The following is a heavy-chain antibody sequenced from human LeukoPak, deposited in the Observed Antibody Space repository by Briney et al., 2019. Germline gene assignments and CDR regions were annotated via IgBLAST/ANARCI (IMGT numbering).Heavy chain of an antibody. D-gene: IGHD4-17*01. J-gene: IGHJ3*02. CDR3: ARDLVTVTKGFDI. CDR1: GGSINSHY. CDR2: IYYSGST. V-gene: IGHV4-59*11. Sequence: SETLSLTCTVSGGSINSHYWSWIRQPPGKGLECIGYIYYSGSTKYNPSLNSRATISLDTSKNQFFLKLTSVTTADTAVYYCARDLVTVTKGFDIWGQGTMVSVSS.